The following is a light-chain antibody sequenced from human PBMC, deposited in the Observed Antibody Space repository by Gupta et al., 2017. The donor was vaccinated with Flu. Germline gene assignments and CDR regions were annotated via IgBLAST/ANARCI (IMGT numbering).Light chain of an antibody. CDR1: QSVLYSSNNKNY. J-gene: IGKJ2*01. V-gene: IGKV4-1*01. Sequence: DIVMTQSPDSPVSLGERATINCKSSQSVLYSSNNKNYLAWYQQKPGQPPKLLIYWASTRESGVPDRFSGSGSGTDFTLTISSLQAEDVAVYYCQQYYSTPYTFGQGTKLEIK. CDR2: WAS. CDR3: QQYYSTPYT.